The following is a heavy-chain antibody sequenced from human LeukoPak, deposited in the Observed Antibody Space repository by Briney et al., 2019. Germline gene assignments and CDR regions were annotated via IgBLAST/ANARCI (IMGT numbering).Heavy chain of an antibody. D-gene: IGHD5-12*01. CDR3: ARNTRGYSGSPPDY. CDR2: ISYDGSNK. J-gene: IGHJ4*02. V-gene: IGHV3-30*04. CDR1: GFTFSSYA. Sequence: PGGSLRLSCAASGFTFSSYAMHWVRQAPGKGLEWVAVISYDGSNKYYADSVKGRFTISRDNSKNTRYLQMNSLRAEDTAVYYCARNTRGYSGSPPDYWGQGTLVTVSS.